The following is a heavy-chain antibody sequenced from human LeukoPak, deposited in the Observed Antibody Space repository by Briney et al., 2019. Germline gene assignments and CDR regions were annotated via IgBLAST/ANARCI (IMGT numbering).Heavy chain of an antibody. Sequence: SETLSLTCTVSGGSISNYYWNWIRQPPGQGLEWIGHIYYSGSTNYNPSLKSRVTISVDTSKNQFSLKLSSVTAADTAVYYCARDHTVTTGYYYYYYMDVWGKGTTVTISS. CDR2: IYYSGST. CDR3: ARDHTVTTGYYYYYYMDV. V-gene: IGHV4-59*12. D-gene: IGHD4-17*01. CDR1: GGSISNYY. J-gene: IGHJ6*03.